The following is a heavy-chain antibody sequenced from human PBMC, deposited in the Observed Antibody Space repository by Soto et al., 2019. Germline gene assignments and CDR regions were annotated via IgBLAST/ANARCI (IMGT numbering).Heavy chain of an antibody. V-gene: IGHV3-9*01. CDR3: ARDGAPYYYYMDV. CDR1: GFTFDDYA. CDR2: ISWNSGSI. J-gene: IGHJ6*03. Sequence: GGSLRLSCAASGFTFDDYAMHWVRQAPGKGLEWVSGISWNSGSIGYADSVKGRFTISRDNAKNSLYLQMNSLRAEDTAVYYCARDGAPYYYYMDVWGKGTTVTVS.